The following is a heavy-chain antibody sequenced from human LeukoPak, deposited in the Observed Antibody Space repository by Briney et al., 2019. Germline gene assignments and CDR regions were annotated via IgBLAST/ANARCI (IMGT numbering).Heavy chain of an antibody. CDR2: IYYSGST. CDR3: ARDQERVAGTLGYYYYGMDV. J-gene: IGHJ6*02. V-gene: IGHV4-59*12. Sequence: PSETLSLTCTVSGGSISSYYWSWIRQPPGKGLEWIGYIYYSGSTNYHPSIKSRVTMSVDTSKNQFSLKLSSVTAADTAVYYCARDQERVAGTLGYYYYGMDVWGQGTTVTVSS. CDR1: GGSISSYY. D-gene: IGHD2-15*01.